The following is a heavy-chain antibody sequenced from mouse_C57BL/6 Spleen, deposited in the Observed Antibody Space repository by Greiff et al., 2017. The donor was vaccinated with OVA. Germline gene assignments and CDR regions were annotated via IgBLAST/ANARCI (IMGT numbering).Heavy chain of an antibody. CDR3: ARYGYGYFDY. V-gene: IGHV5-16*01. CDR1: GFTFSDYY. J-gene: IGHJ2*01. CDR2: INYDGSST. Sequence: EVNVVESEGGLVQPGSSMKLSCTASGFTFSDYYMAWVRQVPEKGLEWVANINYDGSSTYYLDSLKSRFIISRDNAKNILYLQMSSLKSEDTATYYCARYGYGYFDYWGQGTTLTVSS. D-gene: IGHD2-2*01.